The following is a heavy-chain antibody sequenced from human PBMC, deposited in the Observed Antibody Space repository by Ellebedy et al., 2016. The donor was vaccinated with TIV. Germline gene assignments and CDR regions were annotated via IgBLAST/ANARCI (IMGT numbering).Heavy chain of an antibody. D-gene: IGHD2/OR15-2a*01. J-gene: IGHJ5*02. Sequence: ASVKVSCKASGYTFTNYGITWVRQAPGQGLEWMGWISAYNGDTTYAQKFQGRVTMPTDPFTNTAYMDLRSLRSDDTAVYYCERWFYERFDPWGQGTLVTVSS. CDR3: ERWFYERFDP. CDR1: GYTFTNYG. CDR2: ISAYNGDT. V-gene: IGHV1-18*04.